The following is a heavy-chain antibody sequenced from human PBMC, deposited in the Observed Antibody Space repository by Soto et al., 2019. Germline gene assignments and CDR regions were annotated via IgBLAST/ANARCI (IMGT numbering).Heavy chain of an antibody. D-gene: IGHD4-17*01. J-gene: IGHJ6*02. CDR2: FFIGGNT. CDR1: GGSISSSSYT. CDR3: ARDLRYGDYYNYYYGMDV. V-gene: IGHV4-39*07. Sequence: SETLSLTCTVSGGSISSSSYTWGWTRQPPGKGLEWIASFFIGGNTYYNPSLKSRVTISVDTSKNQFSLKLSSVTAADTAVYYCARDLRYGDYYNYYYGMDVWGQGTTVTVSS.